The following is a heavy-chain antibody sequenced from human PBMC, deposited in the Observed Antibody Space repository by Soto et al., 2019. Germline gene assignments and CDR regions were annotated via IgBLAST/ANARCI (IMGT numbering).Heavy chain of an antibody. Sequence: PGGSLRLSCAASGFTFDDYAMHWVRQAPGKGLEWVSLISWDGGSTYYADSVKGRFTISRDNSKNSLYLQMNSLRAEDTALYYCAKDKGSSSPYYGMDVWGQGTTVTVSS. J-gene: IGHJ6*02. D-gene: IGHD6-6*01. CDR2: ISWDGGST. V-gene: IGHV3-43D*04. CDR1: GFTFDDYA. CDR3: AKDKGSSSPYYGMDV.